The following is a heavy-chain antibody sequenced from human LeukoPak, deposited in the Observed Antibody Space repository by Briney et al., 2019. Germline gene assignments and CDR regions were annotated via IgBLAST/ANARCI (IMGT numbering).Heavy chain of an antibody. CDR1: GFTFSSYA. D-gene: IGHD3-10*01. CDR2: ISGSGGST. J-gene: IGHJ4*02. Sequence: GGSLRLSCAASGFTFSSYAMSWVRQAPGKGLEWVSAISGSGGSTYYADSVKGRFTVSRDNSKNTLYLQMNSLRAEDTAVYYCAKSLLWFGELPIYWGQGTLVTVSS. CDR3: AKSLLWFGELPIY. V-gene: IGHV3-23*01.